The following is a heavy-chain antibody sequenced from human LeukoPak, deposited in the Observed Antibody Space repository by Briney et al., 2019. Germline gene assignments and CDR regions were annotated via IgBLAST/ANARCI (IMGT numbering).Heavy chain of an antibody. J-gene: IGHJ6*03. CDR2: IWYDGSNK. D-gene: IGHD6-6*01. CDR3: AKDAEGEQLVGDYYYYMDV. Sequence: GRSLRLSCAASGFTFSSYGMHWVRQAPGKGLEWVAVIWYDGSNKYYADSVKGRSTISRDNSKNTLYLQMNSLRAEDTAVYYCAKDAEGEQLVGDYYYYMDVWGKGTTVTVSS. V-gene: IGHV3-33*06. CDR1: GFTFSSYG.